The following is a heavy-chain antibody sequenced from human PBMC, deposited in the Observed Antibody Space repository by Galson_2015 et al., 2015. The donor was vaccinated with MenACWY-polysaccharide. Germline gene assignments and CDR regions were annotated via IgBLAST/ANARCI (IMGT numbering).Heavy chain of an antibody. J-gene: IGHJ4*02. CDR2: MDPNSGNT. V-gene: IGHV1-8*01. D-gene: IGHD1-26*01. Sequence: SVKVSCKASGYTFTSYDINWVRQATGQGLEWMGWMDPNSGNTGYAQKFQGRVTMTRNTSVSTAYMELSSLRSEDTAVYYCARRTTFGSYYKFDYWGQGTLVAVSS. CDR1: GYTFTSYD. CDR3: ARRTTFGSYYKFDY.